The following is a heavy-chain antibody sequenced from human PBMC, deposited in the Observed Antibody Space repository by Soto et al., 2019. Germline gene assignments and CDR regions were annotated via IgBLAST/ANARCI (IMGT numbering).Heavy chain of an antibody. V-gene: IGHV4-30-4*01. CDR2: IYYSGNT. CDR1: GGSIGSGGYY. Sequence: SETLSLTCTVSGGSIGSGGYYWSWIRQPPGKGLEWIGYIYYSGNTSYNPSLKSRLTRSLDTSTNPFSLNLRSLTAADTAVYFCVRVPRKREPTRCSDPWDKRILVTVFS. D-gene: IGHD1-1*01. J-gene: IGHJ5*02. CDR3: VRVPRKREPTRCSDP.